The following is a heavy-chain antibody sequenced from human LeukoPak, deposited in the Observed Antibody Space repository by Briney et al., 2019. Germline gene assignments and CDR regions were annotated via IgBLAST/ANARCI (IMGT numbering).Heavy chain of an antibody. CDR1: GGSINSDYW. J-gene: IGHJ4*02. D-gene: IGHD6-19*01. V-gene: IGHV4-4*02. CDR2: ISHTGSV. CDR3: ARDSGWHSDS. Sequence: SETLSLTCAVSGGSINSDYWWTWVRQSPGKGLEWIGEISHTGSVNYNLSLESRVTISTDKSKNQFSLNLRSVTAADTAVYYCARDSGWHSDSWGQGTLVTVSS.